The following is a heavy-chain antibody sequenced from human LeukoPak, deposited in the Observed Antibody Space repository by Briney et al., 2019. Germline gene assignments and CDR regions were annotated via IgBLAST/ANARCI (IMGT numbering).Heavy chain of an antibody. V-gene: IGHV4-59*12. J-gene: IGHJ6*02. D-gene: IGHD2-2*01. CDR3: ARDRYCSSTSCFIEGYYYYYGMDV. Sequence: SETLSLTCTVSGGSISSYYWSWIRQPPGEGLEWIGYIYYSGSTYYNPSLKSRVTISVDTSKNQFSLKLSSVTAADTAVYYCARDRYCSSTSCFIEGYYYYYGMDVWGQGTTVTVSS. CDR1: GGSISSYY. CDR2: IYYSGST.